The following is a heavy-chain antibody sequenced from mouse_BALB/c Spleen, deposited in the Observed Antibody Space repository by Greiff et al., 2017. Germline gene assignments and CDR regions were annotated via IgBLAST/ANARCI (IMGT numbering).Heavy chain of an antibody. D-gene: IGHD1-1*01. CDR3: ARSPTYGSSWYFDV. V-gene: IGHV5-17*02. Sequence: EVKVVESGGGLVQPGGSRKLSCAASGFTFSSFGMHWVRQAPEKGLEWVAYISSGSSTIYYADTVKGRFTISRDNPKNTLFLQMTSLRSEDTAMYYCARSPTYGSSWYFDVWGAGTTVTVSS. CDR2: ISSGSSTI. CDR1: GFTFSSFG. J-gene: IGHJ1*01.